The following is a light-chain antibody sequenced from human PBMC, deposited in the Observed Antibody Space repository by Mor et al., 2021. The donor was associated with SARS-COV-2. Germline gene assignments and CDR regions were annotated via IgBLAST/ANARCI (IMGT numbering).Light chain of an antibody. J-gene: IGKJ4*01. V-gene: IGKV1-5*03. Sequence: YGEKTGKAPKLLISKASDLESGVPSRFSGDGFGTDFTLTISSLQPDDSAVFYCLQYDSYPLTFGGGTKVE. CDR3: LQYDSYPLT. CDR2: KAS.